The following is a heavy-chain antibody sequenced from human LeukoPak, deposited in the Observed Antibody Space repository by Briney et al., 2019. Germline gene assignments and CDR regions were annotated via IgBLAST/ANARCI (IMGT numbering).Heavy chain of an antibody. CDR2: ISGSGGST. CDR1: GFTFSSYA. CDR3: AKVLGIAAAGTVDY. J-gene: IGHJ4*02. V-gene: IGHV3-23*01. Sequence: GGSLRLSCAASGFTFSSYAMSWVRQAPGNGLEWVSAISGSGGSTYYADSVKGRFTISRDNSKNTLYLQMNSLRAEDTAVYYCAKVLGIAAAGTVDYWGQGTLVTVSS. D-gene: IGHD6-13*01.